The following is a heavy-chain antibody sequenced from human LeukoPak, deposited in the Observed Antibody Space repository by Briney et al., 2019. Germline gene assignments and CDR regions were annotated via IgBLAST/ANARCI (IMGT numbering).Heavy chain of an antibody. CDR2: ISGSGGST. Sequence: PGGSLRLSCAASGFTFSSYAMSWVRQAPGKGLEWVSAISGSGGSTYYADSVKGRFTISRDNSKNTLYLQMNSLRAEDTAVYYCAKPLYNGYGGDYFDYWGQGTLVTVSS. J-gene: IGHJ4*02. D-gene: IGHD5-12*01. V-gene: IGHV3-23*01. CDR1: GFTFSSYA. CDR3: AKPLYNGYGGDYFDY.